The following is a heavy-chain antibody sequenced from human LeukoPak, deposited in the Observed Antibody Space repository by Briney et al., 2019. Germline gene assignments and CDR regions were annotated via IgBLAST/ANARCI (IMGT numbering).Heavy chain of an antibody. CDR1: GFTFSSYA. D-gene: IGHD5-12*01. Sequence: GGSLRLSCAASGFTFSSYAMSWVRQAPGKGLEWVSAISGSGGSTYYADSVKGRFTISRDNSKNTLYLQMNSLRAEDTAVYYCAKDHAYGYSGYDWGYGHQFAGAYFDYWGQGTLVTVSS. V-gene: IGHV3-23*01. J-gene: IGHJ4*02. CDR2: ISGSGGST. CDR3: AKDHAYGYSGYDWGYGHQFAGAYFDY.